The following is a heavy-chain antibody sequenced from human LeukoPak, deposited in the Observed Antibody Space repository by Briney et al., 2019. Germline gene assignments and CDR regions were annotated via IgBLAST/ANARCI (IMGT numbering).Heavy chain of an antibody. CDR1: GFTFSNYA. Sequence: PGGSLRLSCAASGFTFSNYAVHWVRQAPGKGLEWVAAISYDGVNEYYADSVKGRFTISRDNSKNMPYLQMNSLRAEDTTVYYCARSGYCTGGSCGYFDYWGQGTLVTVSS. CDR2: ISYDGVNE. D-gene: IGHD2-15*01. J-gene: IGHJ4*02. CDR3: ARSGYCTGGSCGYFDY. V-gene: IGHV3-30*04.